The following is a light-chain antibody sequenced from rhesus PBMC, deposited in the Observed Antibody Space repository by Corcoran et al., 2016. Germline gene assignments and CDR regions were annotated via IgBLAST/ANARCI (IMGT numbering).Light chain of an antibody. CDR1: QGISNW. Sequence: DIQMTQSPSSLSASVGDRVTITCRASQGISNWLAWYQQTPGRAPPLLIYRASKLQTGVPSRFSGSGSGTDFTLTISSLQPEDIATYYCQQHDNLPFTFGPGTKLDIK. CDR3: QQHDNLPFT. J-gene: IGKJ3*01. V-gene: IGKV1-69*01. CDR2: RAS.